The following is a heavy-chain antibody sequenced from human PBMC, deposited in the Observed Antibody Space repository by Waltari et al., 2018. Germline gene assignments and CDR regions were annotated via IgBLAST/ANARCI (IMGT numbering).Heavy chain of an antibody. Sequence: QVQLQESGPGLVKPSQTLSLTCTVSGGSISSGSYYWSWIRQPAGKGLEWIGYIYTSGSTNYNPSLESRVTISVDTSKNQFSLKLSSVTAADTAVYYCARDSTIFGVVGRFDPWGQGTLVTVSS. V-gene: IGHV4-61*09. J-gene: IGHJ5*02. CDR1: GGSISSGSYY. CDR2: IYTSGST. CDR3: ARDSTIFGVVGRFDP. D-gene: IGHD3-3*01.